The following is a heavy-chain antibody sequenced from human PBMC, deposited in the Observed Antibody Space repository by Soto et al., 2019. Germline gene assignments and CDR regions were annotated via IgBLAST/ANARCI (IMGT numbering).Heavy chain of an antibody. CDR3: ARGFYTYTGYFDY. D-gene: IGHD3-3*01. CDR2: IYWDDDK. Sequence: QITLEESGPTLVKPTQTLTLTCTFSGFSLGTGVGVGWIRQPPGNALEWLALIYWDDDKRYSPSLKTRLTITKDTSKSQVVLTMTNMDPEDTATYYCARGFYTYTGYFDYWGQGTLVTVSS. CDR1: GFSLGTGVG. V-gene: IGHV2-5*02. J-gene: IGHJ4*02.